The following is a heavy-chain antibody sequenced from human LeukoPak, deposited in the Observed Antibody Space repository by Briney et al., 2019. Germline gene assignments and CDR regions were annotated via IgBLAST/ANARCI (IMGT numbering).Heavy chain of an antibody. V-gene: IGHV3-23*01. Sequence: GGSLRLSCAASGFTFSSYAMTWVRQAPGKGLEWVSGISGSGGSPYYADSVKGRFTISRDNSKNTLHLQMNSLRAEDTAVYYCAKGSRWDCSSTTCYPYNWFDPWGQGTLVTVSS. CDR1: GFTFSSYA. CDR3: AKGSRWDCSSTTCYPYNWFDP. D-gene: IGHD2-2*01. J-gene: IGHJ5*02. CDR2: ISGSGGSP.